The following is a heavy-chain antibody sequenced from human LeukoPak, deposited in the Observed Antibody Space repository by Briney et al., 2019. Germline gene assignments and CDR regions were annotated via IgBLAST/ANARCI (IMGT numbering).Heavy chain of an antibody. CDR2: IYSGGST. Sequence: GGSLRLSCAASGFTVSSNYMSWVRQAPGKGLEWVSVIYSGGSTYYADSVKGRFTISRDNSKNTLYLQMSSLRAEDTAVYYCVKDGERGRAFDIWGQGTMVTVSS. CDR3: VKDGERGRAFDI. V-gene: IGHV3-66*01. CDR1: GFTVSSNY. J-gene: IGHJ3*02. D-gene: IGHD1-26*01.